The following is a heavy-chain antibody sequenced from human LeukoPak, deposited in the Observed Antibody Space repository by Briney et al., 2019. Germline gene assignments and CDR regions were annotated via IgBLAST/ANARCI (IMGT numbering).Heavy chain of an antibody. D-gene: IGHD6-19*01. Sequence: GGSLRLSCAASGFTFSSYEMNWVRQAPGKGLEWVSYISSSGSTIYYADSVKGRFTISRDNAKNSLYLQMNSLRDEDTAVYYCARAAPTSYSSGWGFDYWGQGTLVTVSS. J-gene: IGHJ4*02. CDR2: ISSSGSTI. CDR1: GFTFSSYE. V-gene: IGHV3-48*03. CDR3: ARAAPTSYSSGWGFDY.